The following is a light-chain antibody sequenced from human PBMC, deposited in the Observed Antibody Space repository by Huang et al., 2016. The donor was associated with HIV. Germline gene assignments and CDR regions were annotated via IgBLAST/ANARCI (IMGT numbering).Light chain of an antibody. CDR1: QNIKND. Sequence: EIVLTQSPATLSLSPGERVALSCRASQNIKNDLSWYQKRPGQAPRLLISNASNRATGIPARVSGSGSGTDFTLTISSLEPEEFVVYFCQQRTNWPPGYTFDQGTKL. V-gene: IGKV3-11*01. CDR3: QQRTNWPPGYT. CDR2: NAS. J-gene: IGKJ2*01.